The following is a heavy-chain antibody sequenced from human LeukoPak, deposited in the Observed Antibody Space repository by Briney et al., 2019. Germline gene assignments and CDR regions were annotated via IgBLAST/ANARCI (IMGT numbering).Heavy chain of an antibody. Sequence: SETLSLTCTVSGGSISSSSYYWGWIRQPPGKGLEWIGSIYNSGSTYYNPSLKSRVTISVDTSKNQFSLKLSSVTAADTAVYYCARYPITMSGRGLNDPPYYFDYWGQGTLVTVSS. CDR1: GGSISSSSYY. CDR2: IYNSGST. D-gene: IGHD3-10*02. V-gene: IGHV4-39*01. CDR3: ARYPITMSGRGLNDPPYYFDY. J-gene: IGHJ4*02.